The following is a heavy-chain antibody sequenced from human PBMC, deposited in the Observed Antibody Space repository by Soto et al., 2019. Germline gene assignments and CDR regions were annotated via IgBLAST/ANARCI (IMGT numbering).Heavy chain of an antibody. CDR2: INAGNGNT. CDR1: GYPFTSYA. J-gene: IGHJ6*02. V-gene: IGHV1-3*01. D-gene: IGHD6-19*01. CDR3: ARDMDKEQWLVPTDAYYYYYGMDV. Sequence: ASLKVSCKASGYPFTSYAIHWVRQAPGQRLEWMGWINAGNGNTKYSQKFQGRVTITRDTSASTAYMELSSLRSEDTAVYYCARDMDKEQWLVPTDAYYYYYGMDVWGQGTTVTVSS.